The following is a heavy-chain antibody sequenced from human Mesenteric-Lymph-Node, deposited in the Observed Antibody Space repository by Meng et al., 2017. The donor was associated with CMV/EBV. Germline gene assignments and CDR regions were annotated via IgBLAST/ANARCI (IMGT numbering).Heavy chain of an antibody. J-gene: IGHJ4*02. D-gene: IGHD2-2*01. V-gene: IGHV3-23*03. CDR3: AKDLASWALGY. Sequence: GGSLRLSCEASGFTFSSYNMNWVRQAPGKGLKWVSVIYSGGSTTYYADSVKGRFTISRDNSKNTLYLQMNSLRAEDTAVYYCAKDLASWALGYWGQGTLVTVSS. CDR1: GFTFSSYN. CDR2: IYSGGSTT.